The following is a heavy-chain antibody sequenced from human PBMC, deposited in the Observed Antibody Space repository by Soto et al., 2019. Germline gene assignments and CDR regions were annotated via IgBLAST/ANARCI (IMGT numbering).Heavy chain of an antibody. CDR3: ATGSRLRRGQRGSFDN. Sequence: SETLSLTCAVYDWSFSDYYWNWIRQPPGKGLEWIGEINHSGSTNYNPSLKSRVTISVDTSKNQFSLNLSSVTAADTAVYYCATGSRLRRGQRGSFDNWSQGTLVTVSS. V-gene: IGHV4-34*01. CDR2: INHSGST. J-gene: IGHJ4*02. CDR1: DWSFSDYY. D-gene: IGHD3-10*01.